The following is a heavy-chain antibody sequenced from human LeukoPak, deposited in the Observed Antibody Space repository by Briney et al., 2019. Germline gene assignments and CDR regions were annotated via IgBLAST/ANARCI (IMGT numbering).Heavy chain of an antibody. CDR1: GFTFSSSA. D-gene: IGHD3-22*01. CDR3: AKNGGDDSSGYYIYYFDY. J-gene: IGHJ4*02. V-gene: IGHV3-23*01. Sequence: PGGSLRLSCAASGFTFSSSAMSWVRQAPGKGLEWVSAIRGSGGSTYYADSVKGRFTISRDNSQNTLYLQMNSLRAEDTAVYYCAKNGGDDSSGYYIYYFDYWGQGTLVTVSS. CDR2: IRGSGGST.